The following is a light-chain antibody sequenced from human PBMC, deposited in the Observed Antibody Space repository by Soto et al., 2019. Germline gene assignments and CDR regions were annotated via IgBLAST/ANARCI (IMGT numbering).Light chain of an antibody. CDR1: QRLNNS. CDR2: KAY. J-gene: IGKJ1*01. V-gene: IGKV1-5*03. Sequence: DIQMTQSPSTLSASVGDRVTITCRASQRLNNSLAWYQQKPGKAPKLLIYKAYSLESGVPSRFSGSGSGTEFTLTISSLHPDDFATYYCQQYNSFSWTFGQGTKVDI. CDR3: QQYNSFSWT.